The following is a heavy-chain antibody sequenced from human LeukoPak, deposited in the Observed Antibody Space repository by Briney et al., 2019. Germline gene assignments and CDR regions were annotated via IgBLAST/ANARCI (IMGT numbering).Heavy chain of an antibody. CDR1: GFTFNTFS. D-gene: IGHD3-10*01. V-gene: IGHV3-48*01. CDR3: ARDSGSAKGSFDY. J-gene: IGHJ4*02. Sequence: PGGSLRLSCAASGFTFNTFSVNWVRQAPGKGLEWVSYISSSGSTIYYADSVKGRFTISRDNAKNSLFLQMNSLRAEDTAVYYCARDSGSAKGSFDYWGQGTLVTVSS. CDR2: ISSSGSTI.